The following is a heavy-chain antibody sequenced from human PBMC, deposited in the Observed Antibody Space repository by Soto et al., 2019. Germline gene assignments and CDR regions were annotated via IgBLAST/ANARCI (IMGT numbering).Heavy chain of an antibody. J-gene: IGHJ4*02. CDR2: INAGNGNT. V-gene: IGHV1-3*01. CDR1: GYTFTSYA. Sequence: ASVKVSCKASGYTFTSYAMHWVRQAPGQRLEWMGWINAGNGNTKYSQKFQGRVTITRDTSASTAYMELSSLRSEDTAVYYCAREPDIVVVVAATGPLDYWGQGTLVTVS. D-gene: IGHD2-15*01. CDR3: AREPDIVVVVAATGPLDY.